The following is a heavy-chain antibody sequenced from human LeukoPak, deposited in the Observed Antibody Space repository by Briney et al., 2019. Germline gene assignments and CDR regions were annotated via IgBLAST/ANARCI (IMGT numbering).Heavy chain of an antibody. J-gene: IGHJ4*02. Sequence: GGSLRLSCAASGFTFSSSAMSWVRQAPGKGLEWVSSICATDGETYYAHSVTGRFTISRDNSKNTLYLQMNSLRGEDTAMYYCAKGSIDYCQSAAGNWGQGSLVTVSS. D-gene: IGHD3-16*01. CDR3: AKGSIDYCQSAAGN. CDR1: GFTFSSSA. CDR2: ICATDGET. V-gene: IGHV3-23*01.